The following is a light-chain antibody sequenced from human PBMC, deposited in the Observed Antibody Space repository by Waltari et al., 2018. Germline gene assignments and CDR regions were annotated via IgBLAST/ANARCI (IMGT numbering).Light chain of an antibody. CDR3: QQYDNLPLT. V-gene: IGKV1-33*01. CDR1: QEISNY. J-gene: IGKJ4*01. CDR2: DAS. Sequence: DIQMTQSPSSLSASVGDRVTITCQASQEISNYLNWHQQKPGKAPKLLIYDASNLETGVPSRFSGSGSGTDFTFTISSLQPEDIATYYCQQYDNLPLTFGGGTKVEIK.